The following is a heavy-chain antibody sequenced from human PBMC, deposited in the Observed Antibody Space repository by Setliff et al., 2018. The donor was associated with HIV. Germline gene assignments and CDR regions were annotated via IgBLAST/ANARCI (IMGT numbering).Heavy chain of an antibody. D-gene: IGHD6-19*01. CDR2: ISAYNGNT. V-gene: IGHV1-18*01. CDR1: GYTFTSYI. CDR3: ARNPEMAALNYFYYYMDV. J-gene: IGHJ6*03. Sequence: ASVKVSCKASGYTFTSYIMNWVRQAPGQGLEWMGWISAYNGNTKYAQKFQGRVTMTTDTSTSTAYMEMRSLRSEDTAVYYCARNPEMAALNYFYYYMDVWGKGTTVTVSS.